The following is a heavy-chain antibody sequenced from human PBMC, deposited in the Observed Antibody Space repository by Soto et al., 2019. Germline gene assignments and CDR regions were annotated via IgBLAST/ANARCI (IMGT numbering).Heavy chain of an antibody. CDR1: GDSISSSSYY. Sequence: QLQLQESGPGLVKPSETLSLTCIVSGDSISSSSYYWGWIRQPPGKGLEWIGSISYSGSTFYNPSLKSRVTISVDTSKNQFSLKLSSVTAADTAIYYCARRRRYSGTHCSTQNDWYFDLWGRGTLVTVSS. CDR3: ARRRRYSGTHCSTQNDWYFDL. J-gene: IGHJ2*01. CDR2: ISYSGST. V-gene: IGHV4-39*01. D-gene: IGHD1-26*01.